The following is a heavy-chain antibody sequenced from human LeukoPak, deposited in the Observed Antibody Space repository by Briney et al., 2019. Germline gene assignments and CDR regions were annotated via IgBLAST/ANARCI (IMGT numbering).Heavy chain of an antibody. J-gene: IGHJ4*02. D-gene: IGHD6-6*01. V-gene: IGHV3-15*01. CDR2: IKSKTDGGTT. CDR1: GFTFTNAW. Sequence: GGSLRLSCAASGFTFTNAWMSWVRQAPGKGLEWVGRIKSKTDGGTTDYAAPVKGRITISRDDSKNALYLQTNSLKTEDTAVYYCATGQQLVPDYWGQGTLVTVSS. CDR3: ATGQQLVPDY.